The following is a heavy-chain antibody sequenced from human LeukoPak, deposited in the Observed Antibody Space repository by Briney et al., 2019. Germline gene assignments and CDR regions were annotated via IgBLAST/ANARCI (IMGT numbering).Heavy chain of an antibody. CDR2: IFSSGST. V-gene: IGHV4-61*02. CDR1: GGSISSGSYY. D-gene: IGHD2-21*02. Sequence: SETLSLTCTVSGGSISSGSYYWSWIRQPAGKALEWIGRIFSSGSTNYNPSLKSRVTISVDTSKNQFSLKLSSVTAADTAMYYCARELSPRDGKGYYFDYWGQGTLVTVSS. J-gene: IGHJ4*02. CDR3: ARELSPRDGKGYYFDY.